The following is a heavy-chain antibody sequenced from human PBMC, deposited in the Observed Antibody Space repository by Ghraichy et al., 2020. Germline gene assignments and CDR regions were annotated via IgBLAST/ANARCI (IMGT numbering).Heavy chain of an antibody. CDR3: ARDGSGEGRGYSYGYPDFDY. Sequence: GGSLRLSCAASGFTFSSYSMNWVRQAPGKGLEWVSSISSSSSYIYYADSVKGRFTISRDNAKNSLYLQMNSLRAEDTAVYYCARDGSGEGRGYSYGYPDFDYWGQGTLVTVSS. CDR1: GFTFSSYS. J-gene: IGHJ4*02. V-gene: IGHV3-21*01. D-gene: IGHD5-18*01. CDR2: ISSSSSYI.